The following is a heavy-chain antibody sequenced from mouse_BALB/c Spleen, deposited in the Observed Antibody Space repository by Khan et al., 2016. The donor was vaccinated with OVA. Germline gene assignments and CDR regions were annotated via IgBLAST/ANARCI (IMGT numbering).Heavy chain of an antibody. CDR1: GFTFSSYS. J-gene: IGHJ3*01. CDR3: ASHLTGSFAY. D-gene: IGHD4-1*01. Sequence: EVKLVESGGDLVKPGGSLKLSCAASGFTFSSYSMSWVRQTPDKRLEWVASISSGGDYTYYPDIVKGRFTISRDNAKTTLYLEMSSLKSEDTAMYYCASHLTGSFAYWGQGTLVTDSA. CDR2: ISSGGDYT. V-gene: IGHV5-6*02.